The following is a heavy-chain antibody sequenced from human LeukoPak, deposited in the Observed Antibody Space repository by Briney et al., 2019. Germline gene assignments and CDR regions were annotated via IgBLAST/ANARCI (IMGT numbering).Heavy chain of an antibody. CDR3: ARGYSGYAEYYYYGMDV. Sequence: SETLSLTCTVSGGSISSGGYYWNWIRQHPGEGLEWIGYIYYTGNTYYNPSLRSRLTISVDTSKNQLSLNLSSVTAADTAVYYCARGYSGYAEYYYYGMDVWGKGTTVTVSS. V-gene: IGHV4-31*03. CDR2: IYYTGNT. J-gene: IGHJ6*04. CDR1: GGSISSGGYY. D-gene: IGHD5-12*01.